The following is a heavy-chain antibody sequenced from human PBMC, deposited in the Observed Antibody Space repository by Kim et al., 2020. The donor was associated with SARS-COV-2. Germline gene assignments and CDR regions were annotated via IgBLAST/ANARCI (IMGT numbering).Heavy chain of an antibody. J-gene: IGHJ6*02. CDR1: GFTFSSYS. Sequence: GGSLRLSCAASGFTFSSYSMNWVRQAPGKGLEWVSSISSSSSYIYYADSVKGRFTISRDNAKNSLYLQMNSLRAEDTAVYYCARWLGTDPPNKEYYYYGMDVWGQGTTVTVSS. CDR3: ARWLGTDPPNKEYYYYGMDV. CDR2: ISSSSSYI. D-gene: IGHD6-19*01. V-gene: IGHV3-21*01.